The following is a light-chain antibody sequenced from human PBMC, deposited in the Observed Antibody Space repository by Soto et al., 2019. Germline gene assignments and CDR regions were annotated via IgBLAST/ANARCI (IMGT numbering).Light chain of an antibody. J-gene: IGLJ1*01. CDR3: CSYAGSSTPLI. V-gene: IGLV2-23*02. CDR1: SSDVGSYNL. Sequence: QSALTQPASVSGSPGQSITISCTGTSSDVGSYNLVSWYQQHQGKAPKLMIYEVSKRPSGVSNRFSGSKSGNTASLTISGLQAEDEADYYCCSYAGSSTPLIFGTGTQLTVL. CDR2: EVS.